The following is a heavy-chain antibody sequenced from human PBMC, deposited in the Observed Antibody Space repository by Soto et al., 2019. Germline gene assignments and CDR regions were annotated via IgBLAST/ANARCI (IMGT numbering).Heavy chain of an antibody. D-gene: IGHD2-21*02. Sequence: SETLSLTFNVSNSPISDFYWSWFRQPPGQGLEWVGYIYYTGTTTYNPSLRSRVDISIDASKSQFSLKLNSVTAADTAVYYCARDLWGYCGTDCYPLDVWGQGTTVT. CDR1: NSPISDFY. J-gene: IGHJ6*02. V-gene: IGHV4-59*01. CDR2: IYYTGTT. CDR3: ARDLWGYCGTDCYPLDV.